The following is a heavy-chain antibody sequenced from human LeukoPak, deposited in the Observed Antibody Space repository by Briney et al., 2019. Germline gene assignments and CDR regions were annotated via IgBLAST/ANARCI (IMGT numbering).Heavy chain of an antibody. D-gene: IGHD3-22*01. CDR1: GYTFTVYY. V-gene: IGHV1-2*02. CDR2: INPNSGGT. Sequence: ASVKVSCKASGYTFTVYYMHWVRQAPGQGLEWMGWINPNSGGTNYAQKFQGRVTMTRDTSISTAYMELSRLRSDDTAVYYCAREGPYYYDSSGYDAFDIWGQGTMVTVSS. CDR3: AREGPYYYDSSGYDAFDI. J-gene: IGHJ3*02.